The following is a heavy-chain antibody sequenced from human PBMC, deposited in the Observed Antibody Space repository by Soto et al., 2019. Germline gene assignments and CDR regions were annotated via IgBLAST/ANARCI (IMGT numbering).Heavy chain of an antibody. J-gene: IGHJ6*02. V-gene: IGHV3-72*01. CDR1: GFTFSDHY. D-gene: IGHD3-3*01. Sequence: EVQLVESGGGLVQPGGSLRLACAASGFTFSDHYMDWVRQAPGKGLEWVGRSRNKTKSYTTEYAASVKGRFTISRDESKNSLYLQVISLKTEDTAVYYCARTPQRGYDLHVWGQGTTVTVSS. CDR3: ARTPQRGYDLHV. CDR2: SRNKTKSYTT.